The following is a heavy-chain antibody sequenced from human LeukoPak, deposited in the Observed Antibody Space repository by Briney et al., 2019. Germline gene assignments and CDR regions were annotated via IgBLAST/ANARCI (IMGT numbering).Heavy chain of an antibody. D-gene: IGHD3-22*01. CDR1: GFTFSSYW. CDR3: ARDLSLRDYYDSSGYPLDY. J-gene: IGHJ4*02. Sequence: GGSLRLSCAASGFTFSSYWMSWVRQAPGKGLEWVSSISSSSSYIYYADSVKGRFTISRDNARNSLYLQMNSLRAEDTAVYYCARDLSLRDYYDSSGYPLDYWGQGTLVTVSS. V-gene: IGHV3-21*01. CDR2: ISSSSSYI.